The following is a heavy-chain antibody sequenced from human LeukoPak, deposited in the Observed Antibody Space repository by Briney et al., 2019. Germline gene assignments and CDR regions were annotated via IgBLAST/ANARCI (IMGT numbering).Heavy chain of an antibody. D-gene: IGHD2-21*01. Sequence: GASVKISCKTSGYTFIDYYMHWVRQAPGQGLEWMGWVNPVSGRTSITQKFRDKITLTRDTSITTFYMEVAWLTSDDTAIYYCARADRLDVSPYLIGPWGQGTLVTVSS. V-gene: IGHV1-2*02. CDR1: GYTFIDYY. CDR2: VNPVSGRT. CDR3: ARADRLDVSPYLIGP. J-gene: IGHJ5*02.